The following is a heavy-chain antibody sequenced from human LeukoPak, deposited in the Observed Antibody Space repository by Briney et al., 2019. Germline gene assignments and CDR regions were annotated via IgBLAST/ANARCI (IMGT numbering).Heavy chain of an antibody. CDR2: IRAKGLGGTT. V-gene: IGHV3-49*04. CDR1: GFIFRDRA. Sequence: GGSLRLSCTASGFIFRDRAMSWVRQAPGKGLEWVGFIRAKGLGGTTEYAASVKDRFTISRDDSNSIAYLQMNSLKTEDTAVYYCVVSPNQDFFDYWGQGPLVTVSS. CDR3: VVSPNQDFFDY. J-gene: IGHJ4*02.